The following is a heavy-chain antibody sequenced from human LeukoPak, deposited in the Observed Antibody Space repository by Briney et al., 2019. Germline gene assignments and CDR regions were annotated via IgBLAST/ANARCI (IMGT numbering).Heavy chain of an antibody. Sequence: SETLSLTCTVSGASITSYYWTWIRQPPGKGLEWMGYMYFTGSTDYNPSLKSRVTISGDKSKTQFSLSLNSVTAADTAVYYYARQVICGDDCYSEYWGQGILVTVSS. CDR3: ARQVICGDDCYSEY. V-gene: IGHV4-59*08. CDR2: MYFTGST. D-gene: IGHD2-21*02. J-gene: IGHJ4*02. CDR1: GASITSYY.